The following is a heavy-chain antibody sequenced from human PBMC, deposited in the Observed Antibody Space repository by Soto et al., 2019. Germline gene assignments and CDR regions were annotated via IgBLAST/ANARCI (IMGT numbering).Heavy chain of an antibody. V-gene: IGHV3-21*01. D-gene: IGHD2-2*02. CDR1: GFTFSDFS. J-gene: IGHJ4*02. Sequence: VHLAESGGGLVKPGGSLRLSCTASGFTFSDFSLVWVRQGPQKGLEWVASITRYSDYVYYAESVEGRFTISRDNAKNTLFLHMDDLRAEDTAMYFCARASCSSTACYIPDYFDYLGQGTMVTVSS. CDR2: ITRYSDYV. CDR3: ARASCSSTACYIPDYFDY.